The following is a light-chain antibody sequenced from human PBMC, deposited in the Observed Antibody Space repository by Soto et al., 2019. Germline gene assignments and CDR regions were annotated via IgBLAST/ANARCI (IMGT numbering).Light chain of an antibody. Sequence: IVMTESPVKLALSPGARPTLSCRASQSVNSKLAWYQQKPGQAPRLLIYEASKRATGIPDRFSGSGSGTDFTLTISRLEPEDFAVYYCQQYGNSPWTFGPGTKVDI. CDR3: QQYGNSPWT. CDR1: QSVNSK. V-gene: IGKV3-20*01. J-gene: IGKJ1*01. CDR2: EAS.